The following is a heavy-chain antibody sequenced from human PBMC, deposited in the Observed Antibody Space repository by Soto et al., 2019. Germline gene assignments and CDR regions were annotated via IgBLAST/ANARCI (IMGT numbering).Heavy chain of an antibody. CDR3: ARGGGVTATFDY. J-gene: IGHJ4*02. V-gene: IGHV4-61*01. CDR2: IYYSGGT. CDR1: GASVSSGSYY. Sequence: PSETLSLTCTVSGASVSSGSYYWSWIRQPPGKGLEWIGYIYYSGGTNYNPSLKSRVTISVDTSKNQFSLKLSSVTAADTAVYYCARGGGVTATFDYWGQGTLVTVSS. D-gene: IGHD5-18*01.